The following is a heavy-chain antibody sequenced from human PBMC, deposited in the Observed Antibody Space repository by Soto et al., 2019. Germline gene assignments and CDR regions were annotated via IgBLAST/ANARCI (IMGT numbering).Heavy chain of an antibody. CDR2: ISGSGGST. D-gene: IGHD3-16*02. J-gene: IGHJ4*02. CDR3: AKRYDYVWGSYRPLPFDY. CDR1: GFTFSSYA. Sequence: EVQLVESGGGLVKPGGSLRLSCAASGFTFSSYAMSWVRQAPGKGLEWVSAISGSGGSTYYADSVKGRFTISRDNSKNTLYLQMNSLRAEDTAVYYCAKRYDYVWGSYRPLPFDYWGQGTLVTVSS. V-gene: IGHV3-23*04.